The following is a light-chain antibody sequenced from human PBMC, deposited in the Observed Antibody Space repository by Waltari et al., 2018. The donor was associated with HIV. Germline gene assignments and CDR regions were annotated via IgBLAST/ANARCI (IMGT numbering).Light chain of an antibody. Sequence: DIQLAQSPSSLSASIGDRITITCPASQDISNYLNWYQHKPGKAPKLLIYDASNLQTGVPSRFSGSGSGTDFTFTITSLQPEDFATYYCQQFDHLPYTFGQGTRLEIK. J-gene: IGKJ2*01. CDR1: QDISNY. CDR2: DAS. CDR3: QQFDHLPYT. V-gene: IGKV1-33*01.